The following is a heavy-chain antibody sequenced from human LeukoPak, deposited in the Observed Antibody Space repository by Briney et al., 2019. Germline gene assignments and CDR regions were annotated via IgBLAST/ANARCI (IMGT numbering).Heavy chain of an antibody. CDR3: ARDETPTNGYDSYDL. Sequence: GGSLRLSCAASEFTFSSYAMSWVRQAPGKGLEWVSAISGSGATTHYADSVKGRFTISRDNSKNTLYLQMNSLRAEDTAVYYCARDETPTNGYDSYDLWGQGTLVTVST. J-gene: IGHJ5*02. V-gene: IGHV3-23*01. CDR2: ISGSGATT. D-gene: IGHD5-12*01. CDR1: EFTFSSYA.